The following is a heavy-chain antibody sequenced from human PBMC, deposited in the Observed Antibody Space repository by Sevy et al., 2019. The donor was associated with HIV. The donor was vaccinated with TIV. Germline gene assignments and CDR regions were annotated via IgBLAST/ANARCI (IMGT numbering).Heavy chain of an antibody. Sequence: ASVKVSCKASGFTFTSSAVQWVRQARGQRLEWIGWIVVGSGNTNYAQKFQERVTITRDMSPSTAYMELSSLSSEDTAVYYCAGGIGYYSDRISAFDIWGQGTMVTVSS. CDR2: IVVGSGNT. V-gene: IGHV1-58*01. CDR1: GFTFTSSA. CDR3: AGGIGYYSDRISAFDI. J-gene: IGHJ3*02. D-gene: IGHD3-22*01.